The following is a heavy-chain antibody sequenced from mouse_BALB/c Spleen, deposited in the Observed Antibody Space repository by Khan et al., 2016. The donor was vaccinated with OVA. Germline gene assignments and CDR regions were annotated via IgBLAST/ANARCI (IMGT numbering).Heavy chain of an antibody. CDR2: INPSDGGA. CDR1: GYTFSSYY. CDR3: TRSGYASPFAY. D-gene: IGHD6-1*01. Sequence: QVQLQQSGAELVKPGASVKLSCKASGYTFSSYYLYWVKMRPGQGLEWIGGINPSDGGAHFNEKFKTKATLTVDKSSSTAYMEFSSLISEDSAVYFCTRSGYASPFAYWGQGTLVTVSA. J-gene: IGHJ3*01. V-gene: IGHV1S81*02.